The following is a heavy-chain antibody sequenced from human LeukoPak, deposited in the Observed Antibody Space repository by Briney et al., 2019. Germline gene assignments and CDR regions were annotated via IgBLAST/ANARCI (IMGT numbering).Heavy chain of an antibody. J-gene: IGHJ4*02. D-gene: IGHD6-13*01. CDR2: INSDGSST. Sequence: GGSLRLSCAASGFTLSSYWMHWVRQAPGKGLVWVSRINSDGSSTSYADSVKGRFTISRDNAKNTLYLQMNSLTAEDTAVYYCAREVAAAPFDYWGQGTLVTVSS. CDR1: GFTLSSYW. V-gene: IGHV3-74*01. CDR3: AREVAAAPFDY.